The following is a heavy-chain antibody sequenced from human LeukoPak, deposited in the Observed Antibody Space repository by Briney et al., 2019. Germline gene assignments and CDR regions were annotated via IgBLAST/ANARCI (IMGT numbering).Heavy chain of an antibody. V-gene: IGHV3-21*01. CDR1: GFTFSTYS. J-gene: IGHJ4*02. D-gene: IGHD4-23*01. CDR2: ISSSSSYI. Sequence: PGGSLRLSCAASGFTFSTYSMNWVRQAPGKGLEWVSSISSSSSYIHYADSLKGRFTISRDNAKNSLYLQINSLRAEDTAVYYCARGDGGNPHAAFDYWGQGTLVTVSS. CDR3: ARGDGGNPHAAFDY.